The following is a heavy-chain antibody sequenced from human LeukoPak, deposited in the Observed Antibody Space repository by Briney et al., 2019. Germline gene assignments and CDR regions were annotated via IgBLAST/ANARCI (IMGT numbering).Heavy chain of an antibody. D-gene: IGHD2-2*02. CDR3: AKGYCSSSSCFTRHSFVDY. J-gene: IGHJ4*02. Sequence: GGSLRLSCAASGFSFSSYAMSWVRQAPGKGLEWVSGISGTGGSTYYADSVKGRFTISRDSTRNTLYLQMNSLRAEDTAVYYCAKGYCSSSSCFTRHSFVDYWGQGTLVTVSS. V-gene: IGHV3-23*01. CDR2: ISGTGGST. CDR1: GFSFSSYA.